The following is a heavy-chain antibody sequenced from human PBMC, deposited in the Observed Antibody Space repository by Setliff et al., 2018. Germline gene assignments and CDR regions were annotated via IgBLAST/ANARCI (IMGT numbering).Heavy chain of an antibody. D-gene: IGHD1-26*01. V-gene: IGHV4-31*03. J-gene: IGHJ3*02. CDR3: ARDRRIVGARHAFDI. Sequence: KPSETLSLTCTVSGGSISSGGYYWSWIRQHPGKGLEWIGYIYYSGSTYYNPSLKSRVTISVDTSKNQFSLKLSSVTAADTAVCYCARDRRIVGARHAFDIWGQGTMVTVSS. CDR2: IYYSGST. CDR1: GGSISSGGYY.